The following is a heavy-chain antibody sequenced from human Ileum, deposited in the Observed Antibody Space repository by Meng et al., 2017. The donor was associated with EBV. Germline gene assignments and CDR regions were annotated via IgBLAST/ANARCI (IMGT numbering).Heavy chain of an antibody. D-gene: IGHD2-21*02. Sequence: EVQLVGFGGGLVKPGGSLRLSCAASGFTFNKAWMSWVRQAPGKGLEWVGRIKSKTDGGTADYAAPVKGRFSISRDDSKNTLYLQMNSLKTEDTAVYYCTTGSLVVVTGAEDYWGQGTLVTVSS. CDR3: TTGSLVVVTGAEDY. CDR2: IKSKTDGGTA. CDR1: GFTFNKAW. V-gene: IGHV3-15*01. J-gene: IGHJ4*02.